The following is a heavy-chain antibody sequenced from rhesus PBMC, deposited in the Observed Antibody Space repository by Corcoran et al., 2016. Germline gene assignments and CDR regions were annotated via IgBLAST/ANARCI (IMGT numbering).Heavy chain of an antibody. V-gene: IGHV4S14*01. CDR1: GYSISSHY. Sequence: QVQLQESGPGLVKPSETLSLTCAVAGYSISSHYWNWIRQPPGKGLEGIGSIYGSGGSNYLNPSLKSRVTLSVDTSKNQFSLKLSSVTAADTAVYYCARGQIAGIYVWGPGVLVTVSS. D-gene: IGHD1-1-1*01. J-gene: IGHJ5-1*01. CDR2: IYGSGGSN. CDR3: ARGQIAGIYV.